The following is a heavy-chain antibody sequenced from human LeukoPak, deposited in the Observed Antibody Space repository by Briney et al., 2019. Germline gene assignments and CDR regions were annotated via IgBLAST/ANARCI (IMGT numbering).Heavy chain of an antibody. Sequence: PGGSLRLSCAASGFTFSNAWMSWVRQAPGKGLEWVGRIKSKTDGGTTDYAAPVKGRFTISRVDSKNTLYLQMNSLKTEDTAVYYCTTDEESSGWYQGYYGMDVWGQGTTVTVSS. CDR2: IKSKTDGGTT. V-gene: IGHV3-15*01. CDR1: GFTFSNAW. J-gene: IGHJ6*02. CDR3: TTDEESSGWYQGYYGMDV. D-gene: IGHD6-19*01.